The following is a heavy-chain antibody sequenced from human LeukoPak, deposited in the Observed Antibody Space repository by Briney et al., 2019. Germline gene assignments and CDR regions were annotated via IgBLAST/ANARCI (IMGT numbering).Heavy chain of an antibody. CDR3: ARDGTSTDDY. J-gene: IGHJ4*02. Sequence: ASVKVSCTTSGYTFSNFGINWVRQAPGQGLEWMAWISGNNDNPNYGQKFQGRFTVTTDSSTSTAYMELRNLRSDDTAVYYCARDGTSTDDYWGQGTLVTVSS. CDR1: GYTFSNFG. D-gene: IGHD2-2*01. CDR2: ISGNNDNP. V-gene: IGHV1-18*01.